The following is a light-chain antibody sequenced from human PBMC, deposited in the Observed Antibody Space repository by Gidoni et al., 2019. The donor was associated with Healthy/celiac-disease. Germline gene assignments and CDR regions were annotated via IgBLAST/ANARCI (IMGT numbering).Light chain of an antibody. J-gene: IGKJ2*01. CDR3: QQYYSTPYT. Sequence: DIVMTQSPDYLAVSLGERATLNCKSSQSVLYSSNNKNYLAGYQQKPGQLPKLLIYWASTRESGVPDRFSGSGSGTDFTLTISSLQAEDVAVYYCQQYYSTPYTFGQGTKLEIK. V-gene: IGKV4-1*01. CDR1: QSVLYSSNNKNY. CDR2: WAS.